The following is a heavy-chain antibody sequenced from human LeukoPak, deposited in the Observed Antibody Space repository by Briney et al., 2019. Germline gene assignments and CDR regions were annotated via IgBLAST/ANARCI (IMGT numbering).Heavy chain of an antibody. CDR2: ISYDGSNK. D-gene: IGHD2-2*01. CDR1: GFTFSSYS. V-gene: IGHV3-30*03. J-gene: IGHJ5*02. Sequence: PGGSLRLSCAASGFTFSSYSMNWVRQAPGKGLEWVAVISYDGSNKYYADSVKGRFTISRDNSKNTLYLQMNSLRAEDTAVYYCGGPAAGTNWFDPWGQGTLVTVSS. CDR3: GGPAAGTNWFDP.